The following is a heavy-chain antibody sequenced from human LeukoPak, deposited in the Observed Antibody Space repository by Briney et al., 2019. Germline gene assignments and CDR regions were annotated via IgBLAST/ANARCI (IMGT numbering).Heavy chain of an antibody. V-gene: IGHV3-21*01. D-gene: IGHD4-17*01. CDR1: GFTFSSYS. Sequence: GGSLRLSCAASGFTFSSYSMNWVRQAPGKGLEWVSSISSSSSYIYYADSVKGRFTISRDNAKNSLYLQMNSLRAEDTAVYYCARGFPATTVTSANYYGMDVWGQGTTVTVSS. J-gene: IGHJ6*02. CDR2: ISSSSSYI. CDR3: ARGFPATTVTSANYYGMDV.